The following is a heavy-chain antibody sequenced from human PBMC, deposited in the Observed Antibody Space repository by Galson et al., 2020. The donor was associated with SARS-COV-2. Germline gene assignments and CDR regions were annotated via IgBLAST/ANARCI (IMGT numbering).Heavy chain of an antibody. J-gene: IGHJ6*02. CDR3: ARDWTRYGSVRAYYYYGMDV. CDR2: ISYDGGHQ. Sequence: GESLKISCAASGFTFNKYALHWVRQAPGKGLEWVASISYDGGHQYNVDSVKGRITISRDNSNNTLYLQMNSLRLEDTAVYYCARDWTRYGSVRAYYYYGMDVWGQGTTVTVSS. CDR1: GFTFNKYA. D-gene: IGHD3-10*01. V-gene: IGHV3-30*03.